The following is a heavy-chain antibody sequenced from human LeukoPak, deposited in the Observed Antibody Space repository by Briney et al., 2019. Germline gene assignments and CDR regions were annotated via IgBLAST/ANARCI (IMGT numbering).Heavy chain of an antibody. CDR1: GFTFSSYW. J-gene: IGHJ4*02. CDR2: IREDAGEI. V-gene: IGHV3-7*01. Sequence: GGSLRLSCAASGFTFSSYWMSWVRRAPGKGLEWVANIREDAGEIYYVDSVKGRFTISRDNAKDSLYLQMDSLRAEDTAVYYWARYGSGRRFEYWGQGTLVTVSS. CDR3: ARYGSGRRFEY. D-gene: IGHD3-10*01.